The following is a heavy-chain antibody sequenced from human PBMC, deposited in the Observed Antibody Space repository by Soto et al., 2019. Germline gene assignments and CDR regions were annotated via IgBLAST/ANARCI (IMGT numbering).Heavy chain of an antibody. CDR2: INQDGSER. Sequence: GGSLRLSCAGSGLTFRNDWLSWVRQAPGKGLEWVANINQDGSERYYVDSARGRFTISRDNVENSLYLQLHSLSPEDTAVYYCAVYGYGVSAAACWRQGTLVTAAS. CDR1: GLTFRNDW. J-gene: IGHJ4*02. V-gene: IGHV3-7*03. CDR3: AVYGYGVSAAAC. D-gene: IGHD4-17*01.